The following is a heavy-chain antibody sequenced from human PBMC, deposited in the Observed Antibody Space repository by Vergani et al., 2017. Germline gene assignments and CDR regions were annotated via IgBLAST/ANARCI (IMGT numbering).Heavy chain of an antibody. V-gene: IGHV4-39*02. D-gene: IGHD5-18*01. J-gene: IGHJ4*02. CDR1: GGSISSSSYY. Sequence: QLQLQESGPGLVKPSETLSLTCTVSGGSISSSSYYWGWIRQPPGKGLESIGSIYYSGSTYYNPSLKSRVTISVDTSISTAYLQWSSLKASDTAMYYCARRVDTAMVDYWGQGTLVTVSS. CDR2: IYYSGST. CDR3: ARRVDTAMVDY.